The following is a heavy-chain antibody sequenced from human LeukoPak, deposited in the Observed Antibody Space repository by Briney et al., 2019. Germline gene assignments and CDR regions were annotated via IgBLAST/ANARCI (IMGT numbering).Heavy chain of an antibody. CDR2: ISYDGSNK. Sequence: PGGSLRLSCAASGFTFSSYGMHWVRQAPGKGLEWVAVISYDGSNKYYADSVKGRFTISRDNSKNTLYLQMNSLRAEDTAVYYCARVFGVIIAAAGQEYFQHWGQGTLVTVSS. CDR1: GFTFSSYG. D-gene: IGHD6-13*01. J-gene: IGHJ1*01. V-gene: IGHV3-30*19. CDR3: ARVFGVIIAAAGQEYFQH.